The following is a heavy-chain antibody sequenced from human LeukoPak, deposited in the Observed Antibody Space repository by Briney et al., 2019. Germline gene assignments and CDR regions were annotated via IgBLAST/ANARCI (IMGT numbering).Heavy chain of an antibody. CDR3: TATREMATIIGWFDP. Sequence: PSQTLSLTCTVSGGSISSGGYYWSWIRQHPGKGLEWIGYIYYSGSTNYNPSLKSRVTISVDTSKNQFSLKLSSVTAADTAVYYCTATREMATIIGWFDPWGQGTLVTVSS. D-gene: IGHD5-24*01. CDR1: GGSISSGGYY. J-gene: IGHJ5*02. CDR2: IYYSGST. V-gene: IGHV4-31*03.